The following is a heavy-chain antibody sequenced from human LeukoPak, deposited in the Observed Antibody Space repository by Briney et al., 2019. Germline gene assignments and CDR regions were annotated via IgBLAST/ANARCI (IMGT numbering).Heavy chain of an antibody. J-gene: IGHJ3*02. CDR1: GGSISSYY. Sequence: YPPETLSLTCTVSGGSISSYYWSWIRQPPGKGLEWIGYIYYSGSTNYNPSLKSRVTISVDTSKNQFSLKLSSVTAADTAVYYCARDSYYYDSSGYYVDAFDIWGQGTMVTVSS. D-gene: IGHD3-22*01. CDR3: ARDSYYYDSSGYYVDAFDI. V-gene: IGHV4-59*01. CDR2: IYYSGST.